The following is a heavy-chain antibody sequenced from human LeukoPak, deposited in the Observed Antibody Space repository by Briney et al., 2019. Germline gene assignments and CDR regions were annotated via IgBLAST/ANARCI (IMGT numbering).Heavy chain of an antibody. J-gene: IGHJ4*02. D-gene: IGHD1-14*01. Sequence: GGSLRLSCAASGITFSNYAMSWVRQAPGKGLEWVSGITGSGSTRYYADSVKGRFAISRDNSKNTLYLQMNSLGAEDTAVYYCAKDRGPNLGYFDYWGQGTLVTVS. CDR2: ITGSGSTR. V-gene: IGHV3-23*01. CDR1: GITFSNYA. CDR3: AKDRGPNLGYFDY.